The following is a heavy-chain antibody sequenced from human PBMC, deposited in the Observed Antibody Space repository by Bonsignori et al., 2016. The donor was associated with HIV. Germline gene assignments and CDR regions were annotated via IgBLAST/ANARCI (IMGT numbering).Heavy chain of an antibody. J-gene: IGHJ6*04. V-gene: IGHV3-21*06. Sequence: WIRQPPGKGLEWVSSISSRSSYTYYADSVKGRFTISRDNAKNSLYLQMNSLRAEDTAVYYCAREADSGDVWGKGTTVTVSS. CDR3: AREADSGDV. CDR2: ISSRSSYT. D-gene: IGHD3/OR15-3a*01.